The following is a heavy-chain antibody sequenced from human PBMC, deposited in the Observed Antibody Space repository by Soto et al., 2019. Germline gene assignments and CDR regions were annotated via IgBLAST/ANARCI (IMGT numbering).Heavy chain of an antibody. CDR1: GFTVSSNY. V-gene: IGHV3-66*01. CDR2: SYSGGST. D-gene: IGHD1-20*01. J-gene: IGHJ5*02. CDR3: ARITGTTGWFDP. Sequence: GGSLRLSCAASGFTVSSNYMSWVRQAPGKGLEWVSVSYSGGSTYYADSVQGRFTISTDNSKNTLYLQMNSLRAEDTAVYYCARITGTTGWFDPWGQGTLVTVSS.